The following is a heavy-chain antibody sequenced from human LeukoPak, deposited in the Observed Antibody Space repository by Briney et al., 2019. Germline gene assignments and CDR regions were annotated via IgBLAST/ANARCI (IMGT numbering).Heavy chain of an antibody. CDR1: GFTFSNYW. CDR2: INSDGRII. J-gene: IGHJ2*01. CDR3: ARGRGWYFDL. Sequence: PGGSLRLSCAASGFTFSNYWMHWVRQVPGKGLVWVSHINSDGRIINYADSVKGRFTISRGNAKNTLYLQMNSLRVEDTAVYYCARGRGWYFDLWGRGTLVTVSS. V-gene: IGHV3-74*01. D-gene: IGHD3-10*01.